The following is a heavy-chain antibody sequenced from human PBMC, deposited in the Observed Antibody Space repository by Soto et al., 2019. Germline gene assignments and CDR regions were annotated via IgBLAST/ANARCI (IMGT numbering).Heavy chain of an antibody. D-gene: IGHD2-15*01. V-gene: IGHV5-51*01. CDR1: GYSFSNYW. CDR3: ARQFHDRSGGGYYYYGLDV. J-gene: IGHJ6*02. Sequence: GESLKISCKGSGYSFSNYWIAWVRQKPGNGLEWMGIIYPADSDTRYSPSFQGQVTISADKSVSTAFLQWSSLKASDTAMYYCARQFHDRSGGGYYYYGLDVWGLGTTVTVSS. CDR2: IYPADSDT.